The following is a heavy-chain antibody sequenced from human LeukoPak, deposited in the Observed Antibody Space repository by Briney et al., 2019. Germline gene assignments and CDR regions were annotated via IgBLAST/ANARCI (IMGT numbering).Heavy chain of an antibody. CDR2: INHSGST. CDR3: ARGASIYYS. D-gene: IGHD2-2*02. V-gene: IGHV4-34*01. CDR1: GGSFSGYY. Sequence: SETLSLTCAVYGGSFSGYYWSWIRQPPGKGLEWIGEINHSGSTNYNPSLKSRVTISVDTSKNQFSLKLSSVTAADTAVYYCARGASIYYSWGQGTPVTVSS. J-gene: IGHJ4*02.